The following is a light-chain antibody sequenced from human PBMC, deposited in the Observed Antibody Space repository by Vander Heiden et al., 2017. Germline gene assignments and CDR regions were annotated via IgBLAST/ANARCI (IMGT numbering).Light chain of an antibody. CDR1: TGAVTRGHF. Sequence: QAVVTQEPSLTVSPGGTVTLTCGSSTGAVTRGHFPYWVQRKPGQAPRTLIYDTGRKLSLTPARLSGSLLGGKAAPTLSGAQPEDEAEYYCVLYYSGARPVFGGGTKLTVL. V-gene: IGLV7-46*01. CDR2: DTG. J-gene: IGLJ2*01. CDR3: VLYYSGARPV.